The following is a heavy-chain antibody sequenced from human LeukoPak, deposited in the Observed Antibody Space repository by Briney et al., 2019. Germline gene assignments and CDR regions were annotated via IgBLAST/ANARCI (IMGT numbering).Heavy chain of an antibody. CDR3: AREGGIMSY. D-gene: IGHD3-16*01. J-gene: IGHJ4*02. CDR2: ISWNRGSI. Sequence: GGSLRLSYAASGFTLDDYAMHWVRQAPGKGLEGGSGISWNRGSIGYADSVKGRFTIYRDNAKNSLYLQMNSLRAEDMALYYCAREGGIMSYWGQGTLVTVSS. V-gene: IGHV3-9*03. CDR1: GFTLDDYA.